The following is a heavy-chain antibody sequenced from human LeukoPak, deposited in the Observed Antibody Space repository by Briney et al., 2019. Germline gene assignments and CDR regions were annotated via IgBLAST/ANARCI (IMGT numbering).Heavy chain of an antibody. V-gene: IGHV1-18*01. CDR1: GYTFTSYG. Sequence: ASVKVSCKASGYTFTSYGISWVRQAPGQGLEWMGWISAYNGNTNYAQKFQGRVTITRNTSISTAYMELSSLRSEDTAVYYCARGRRYCSSTSCLFYYYYYYMDVWGKGTTVTVSS. D-gene: IGHD2-2*01. J-gene: IGHJ6*03. CDR2: ISAYNGNT. CDR3: ARGRRYCSSTSCLFYYYYYYMDV.